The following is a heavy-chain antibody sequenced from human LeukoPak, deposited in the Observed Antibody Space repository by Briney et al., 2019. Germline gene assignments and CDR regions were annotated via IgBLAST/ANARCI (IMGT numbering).Heavy chain of an antibody. CDR1: GFTFTNYW. CDR3: ARGGSGATRDDTFDI. J-gene: IGHJ3*02. CDR2: ISSTSSVI. D-gene: IGHD3-10*01. Sequence: GGSLRLSCAASGFTFTNYWMHWVRQAPGKGLEWVSSISSTSSVIFYSDSVRGRFTISRDNAKNSLFLQLNSLRAEDTAVYYCARGGSGATRDDTFDIWGQGTMVTVSS. V-gene: IGHV3-21*01.